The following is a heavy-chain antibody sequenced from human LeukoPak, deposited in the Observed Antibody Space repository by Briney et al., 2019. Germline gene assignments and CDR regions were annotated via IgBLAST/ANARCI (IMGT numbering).Heavy chain of an antibody. D-gene: IGHD3-22*01. J-gene: IGHJ6*02. V-gene: IGHV3-23*01. CDR2: ISGSGGST. CDR1: GFAFSSYA. CDR3: AKDYYYDSSGYYMSYYYYGMDV. Sequence: PGGSLRLSCAASGFAFSSYAMSWVRQAPGKGLEWVSAISGSGGSTYYADSVKGRFTISRDSSKNTLYLQMNSLRAEDTAVYYCAKDYYYDSSGYYMSYYYYGMDVWGQGTTVTVSS.